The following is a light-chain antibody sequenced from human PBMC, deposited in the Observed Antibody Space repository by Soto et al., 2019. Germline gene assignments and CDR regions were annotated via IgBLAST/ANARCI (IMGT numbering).Light chain of an antibody. Sequence: EIVMSQFLDTLSVSPGERATLSCLASQSVSSNLAWYQQKPGQAPRLLISGASTRATGIPARFSGSGSGTDFTLTISRLEPEDFAVYYCQQYGNSPTFGQGTKVDIK. CDR3: QQYGNSPT. CDR1: QSVSSN. CDR2: GAS. J-gene: IGKJ1*01. V-gene: IGKV3-15*01.